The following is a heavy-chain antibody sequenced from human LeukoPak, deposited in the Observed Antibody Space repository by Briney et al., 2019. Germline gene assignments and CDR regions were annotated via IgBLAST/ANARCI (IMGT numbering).Heavy chain of an antibody. Sequence: SETLSLTCTVSGGSISSHYWSWIRQPPGKGLEWIGYIYYSGSTNYNPSLKSRVTISVDTSKNQFSLKLGSVTAADTAVYYCARMGDNFDYWGQGTLVTVSS. J-gene: IGHJ4*02. CDR2: IYYSGST. CDR3: ARMGDNFDY. D-gene: IGHD3-9*01. CDR1: GGSISSHY. V-gene: IGHV4-59*11.